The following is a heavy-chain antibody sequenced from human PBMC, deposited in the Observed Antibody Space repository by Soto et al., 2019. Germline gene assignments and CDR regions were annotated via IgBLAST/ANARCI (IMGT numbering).Heavy chain of an antibody. J-gene: IGHJ4*02. Sequence: GGSLRLSCAASGFTFSSYGMHWVRQAPGKGLEWVAVISYDGSNKYYADSVKGRFTISKDNSKNTLYLQMNSLRAEDTAVYYCAKSPGTIVVPDYWGQGTLVTVSS. V-gene: IGHV3-30*18. CDR3: AKSPGTIVVPDY. CDR1: GFTFSSYG. CDR2: ISYDGSNK. D-gene: IGHD1-26*01.